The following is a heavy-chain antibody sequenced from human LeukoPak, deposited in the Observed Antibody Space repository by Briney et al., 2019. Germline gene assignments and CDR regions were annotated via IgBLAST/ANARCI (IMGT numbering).Heavy chain of an antibody. J-gene: IGHJ5*02. CDR2: NYYSRST. V-gene: IGHV4-31*01. Sequence: SETLSLTCTVSGGSISSGCYYWSWIRQHPGKGLDWFGYNYYSRSTYYNPSHKTLVNISVDPSKHQFSLKLSSVTAADTAVYYCARGILQWFDPWGQGALATVSS. CDR1: GGSISSGCYY. CDR3: ARGILQWFDP.